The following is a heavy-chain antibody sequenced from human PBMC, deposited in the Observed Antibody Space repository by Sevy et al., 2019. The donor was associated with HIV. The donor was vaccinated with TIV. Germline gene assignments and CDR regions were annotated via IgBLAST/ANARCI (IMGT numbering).Heavy chain of an antibody. Sequence: GESLKISCAASGFTFSNYAMSWVRQTPGKGLEWVSAISGSADATYYTDSVKGRFTISRDNSKNTVYLQMNSLGAEDTAVYYCVKEVSQYSYSDYWGQGTLVTVSS. CDR2: ISGSADAT. CDR1: GFTFSNYA. CDR3: VKEVSQYSYSDY. V-gene: IGHV3-23*01. D-gene: IGHD5-18*01. J-gene: IGHJ4*02.